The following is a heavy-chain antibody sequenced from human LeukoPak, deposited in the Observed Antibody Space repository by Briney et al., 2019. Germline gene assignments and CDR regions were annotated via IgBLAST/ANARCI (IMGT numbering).Heavy chain of an antibody. Sequence: SETLSLTCTVSGGSISSSTYYWGWIRQPPGKGLEWIGSIYYSGSTYYNPSLKSRVTISVDTSKNQFSLKLSSVTAADTAVYYCASIYYYDSSGPQDYWGQGTLVIVSS. V-gene: IGHV4-39*01. CDR2: IYYSGST. CDR3: ASIYYYDSSGPQDY. CDR1: GGSISSSTYY. J-gene: IGHJ4*02. D-gene: IGHD3-22*01.